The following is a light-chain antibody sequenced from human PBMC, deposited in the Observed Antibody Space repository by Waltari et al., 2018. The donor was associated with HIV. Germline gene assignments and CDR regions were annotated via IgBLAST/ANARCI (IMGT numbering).Light chain of an antibody. CDR3: HQART. Sequence: DIQLTQSPSFLSASVGDRVTITCRASQGISNYLAWYQQKPGKAPKLLVYAASTLQSGVPSRFSGSASGTEFTLTISSLQPEDFATYYCHQARTFGQGTKLEI. V-gene: IGKV1-9*01. CDR2: AAS. J-gene: IGKJ2*01. CDR1: QGISNY.